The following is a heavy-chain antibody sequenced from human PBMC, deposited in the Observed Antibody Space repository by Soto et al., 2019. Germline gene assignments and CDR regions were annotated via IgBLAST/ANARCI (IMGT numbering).Heavy chain of an antibody. CDR3: ARQRTTVVTQDYFDY. J-gene: IGHJ4*02. D-gene: IGHD2-21*02. Sequence: SETLSLTCTVSGSSISSSGYYWGWIRQPPGKGLEWIGSIYHSGRTYYNPSLKSRVSISIDTSKNQFSLKLSSVTAADTALYHCARQRTTVVTQDYFDYWGQGALVTVSS. CDR2: IYHSGRT. V-gene: IGHV4-39*01. CDR1: GSSISSSGYY.